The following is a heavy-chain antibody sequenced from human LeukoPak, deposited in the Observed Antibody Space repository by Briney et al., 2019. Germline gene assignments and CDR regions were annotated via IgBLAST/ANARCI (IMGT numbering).Heavy chain of an antibody. Sequence: ASVKVSCKASGYTFTSYYMHWVRQAPGQGLEWMGWISAYNGNTNYAQKLQGRVTMTTDTSTSTAYMELRSLRSDDTAVYYCAIDYDILTGYYTDLDYWGQGTLVTVSS. J-gene: IGHJ4*02. V-gene: IGHV1-18*04. D-gene: IGHD3-9*01. CDR2: ISAYNGNT. CDR3: AIDYDILTGYYTDLDY. CDR1: GYTFTSYY.